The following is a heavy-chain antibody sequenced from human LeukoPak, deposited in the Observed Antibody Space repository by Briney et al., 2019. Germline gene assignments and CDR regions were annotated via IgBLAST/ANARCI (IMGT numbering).Heavy chain of an antibody. CDR3: AREYSGRKKTYHFDY. CDR2: IYYSGST. D-gene: IGHD1-26*01. J-gene: IGHJ4*02. Sequence: SETLSLTCTVSGGSISSYYWSWIRQPPGKGLEWIGYIYYSGSTNYNPSLKSRVTISVDTSKNQFSLKLSSVTAADPAVYYCAREYSGRKKTYHFDYWGQGTLVTVSS. CDR1: GGSISSYY. V-gene: IGHV4-59*01.